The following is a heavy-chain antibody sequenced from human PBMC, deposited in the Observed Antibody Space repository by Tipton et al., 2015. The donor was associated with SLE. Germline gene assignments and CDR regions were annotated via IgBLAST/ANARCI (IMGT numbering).Heavy chain of an antibody. Sequence: TLSLTCTVSGGSISSYYWSWIRQPPGKGLEWIGSIYHSGSTYYNPSLKSRVTISVDTSKNQFSLKLSSVTAADTAVYYCAREGSSSGFDYWGQGTLVTVSS. CDR2: IYHSGST. CDR3: AREGSSSGFDY. V-gene: IGHV4-59*04. J-gene: IGHJ4*02. CDR1: GGSISSYY. D-gene: IGHD6-6*01.